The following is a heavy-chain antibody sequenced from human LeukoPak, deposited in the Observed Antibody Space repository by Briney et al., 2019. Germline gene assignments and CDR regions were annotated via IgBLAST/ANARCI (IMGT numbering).Heavy chain of an antibody. Sequence: SETLSLTCTVSGGSISGHFWSWIRQPPGKGLEWIGFVSYSGDTNYSPSFNGRVTISLDTSKSQFSLNLNSVTAADTAVYFCSRGGASSRYFGYWGQGTLVTVSS. J-gene: IGHJ4*02. CDR2: VSYSGDT. CDR3: SRGGASSRYFGY. CDR1: GGSISGHF. D-gene: IGHD1-26*01. V-gene: IGHV4-59*11.